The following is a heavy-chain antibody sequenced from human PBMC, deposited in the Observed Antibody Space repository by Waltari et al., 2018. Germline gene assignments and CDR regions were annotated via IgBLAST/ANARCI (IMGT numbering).Heavy chain of an antibody. V-gene: IGHV3-23*04. CDR1: GGTFSSYA. CDR2: ISGSGGST. D-gene: IGHD3-3*01. Sequence: EVQLVESGGGLVQPGGARRLSCAASGGTFSSYAMSWVRQAPGKGLEWVSAISGSGGSTYYADSVKGRFTLSRDNSKNTLYLQMNRLRAEDTAVSYCAKPEPDFWSGYFPFDYWGPGTLVTVSS. J-gene: IGHJ4*02. CDR3: AKPEPDFWSGYFPFDY.